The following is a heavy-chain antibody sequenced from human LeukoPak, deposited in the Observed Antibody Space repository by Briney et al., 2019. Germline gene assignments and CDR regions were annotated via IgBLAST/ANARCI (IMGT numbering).Heavy chain of an antibody. CDR3: ARSYYDILTGYRWFDP. J-gene: IGHJ5*02. CDR2: INHSGST. CDR1: GGSFSGYY. Sequence: SETLSLTCAVYGGSFSGYYWSWIRQPPGKGLEWIGEINHSGSTNYNPSLKSRVTISVDTSKNQFSLKLSSVTAADTAVYYCARSYYDILTGYRWFDPWGQGTLVTVSS. V-gene: IGHV4-34*01. D-gene: IGHD3-9*01.